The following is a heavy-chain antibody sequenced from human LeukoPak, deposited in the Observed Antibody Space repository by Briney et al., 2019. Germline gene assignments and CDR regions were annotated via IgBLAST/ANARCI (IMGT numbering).Heavy chain of an antibody. V-gene: IGHV4-4*07. D-gene: IGHD2-15*01. Sequence: SETLSLTCTVSGGSINNYYWSWIRQPAGKGLEWIGRIYTRGSPNYNPSLKTRVTMSVDTSKNQFSLKRASVTAADTAGYYCARGRYCSADICSGGDAFDIWGQGTMVSVSS. CDR1: GGSINNYY. CDR3: ARGRYCSADICSGGDAFDI. J-gene: IGHJ3*02. CDR2: IYTRGSP.